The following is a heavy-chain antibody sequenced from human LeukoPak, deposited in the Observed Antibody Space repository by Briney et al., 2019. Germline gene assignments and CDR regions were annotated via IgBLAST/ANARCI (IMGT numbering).Heavy chain of an antibody. V-gene: IGHV3-30*02. J-gene: IGHJ4*02. CDR3: AKGEAVAGQADY. Sequence: GGSLRLSCAASGFTFSSYGMHWVRQAPGKGLEWVAFIRYDGSNKYYADSVKGRFTISRDNSKNTLYLQMNSLRAEDTAVYYCAKGEAVAGQADYWGQGTLVTVSS. CDR2: IRYDGSNK. CDR1: GFTFSSYG. D-gene: IGHD6-19*01.